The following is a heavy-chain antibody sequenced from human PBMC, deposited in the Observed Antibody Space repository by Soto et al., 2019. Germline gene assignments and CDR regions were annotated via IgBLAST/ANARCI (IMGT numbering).Heavy chain of an antibody. CDR1: GFTFSSYS. Sequence: GGSLRLSCAASGFTFSSYSMNWVRQAPGKGLEWVSSISSSSSYIYYADSVKGRFTISRDNDKNSLYLQMNSLRAEDTAVYYCARDPAGGYSYGNFDYWGQGTLVTVSS. J-gene: IGHJ4*02. CDR2: ISSSSSYI. V-gene: IGHV3-21*01. D-gene: IGHD5-18*01. CDR3: ARDPAGGYSYGNFDY.